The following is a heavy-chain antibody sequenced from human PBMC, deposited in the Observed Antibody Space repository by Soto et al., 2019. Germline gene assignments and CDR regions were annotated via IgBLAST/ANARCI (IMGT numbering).Heavy chain of an antibody. V-gene: IGHV4-34*01. Sequence: QVQLQQWGAGLLKPSETLSLTCAVYGGSFSGYYWSWIRQPPGKGLEWIGEINHSGSTNYNPSLKSRVTISVETSKNQFSLKLSSVTAADTAVYYCARGSDSNYGDYYYGMDVWGQGTTVTVSS. CDR2: INHSGST. CDR3: ARGSDSNYGDYYYGMDV. J-gene: IGHJ6*02. D-gene: IGHD4-4*01. CDR1: GGSFSGYY.